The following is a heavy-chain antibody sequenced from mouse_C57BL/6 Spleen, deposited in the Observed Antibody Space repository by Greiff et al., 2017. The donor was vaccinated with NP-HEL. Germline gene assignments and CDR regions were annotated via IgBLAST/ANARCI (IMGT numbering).Heavy chain of an antibody. CDR1: GFNIKDYY. J-gene: IGHJ4*01. CDR2: IDPEDGET. D-gene: IGHD2-4*01. V-gene: IGHV14-2*01. CDR3: ANDYDGYAMDY. Sequence: VQLQQSGAELVKPGASVKLSCTASGFNIKDYYMHWVKQRTEQGLEWIGRIDPEDGETKYAPKFPGTATITADTSSNTAYLQLSSLTSEDTAVDYCANDYDGYAMDYWGQGTSVTVSS.